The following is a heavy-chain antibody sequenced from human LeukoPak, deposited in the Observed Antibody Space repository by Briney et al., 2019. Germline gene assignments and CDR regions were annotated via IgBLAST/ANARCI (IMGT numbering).Heavy chain of an antibody. J-gene: IGHJ4*02. Sequence: GGSLRLSCAASGFTFNTFAMHWVRQAPGKGLECVSAINSHGDNTYYADSVKGRFTIFRDNSKNTLYLQMGDLRAEDMAVYFCARERNDFWSGYTDYWGQGTLVTVSS. V-gene: IGHV3-64*02. CDR1: GFTFNTFA. CDR3: ARERNDFWSGYTDY. CDR2: INSHGDNT. D-gene: IGHD3-3*01.